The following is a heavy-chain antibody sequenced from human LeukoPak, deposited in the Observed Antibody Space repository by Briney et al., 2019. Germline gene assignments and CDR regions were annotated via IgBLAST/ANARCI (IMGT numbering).Heavy chain of an antibody. J-gene: IGHJ6*02. CDR2: INNDGTST. CDR3: ARGNYYAMDV. CDR1: RFTFSSYW. Sequence: GGSLRLSCAASRFTFSSYWMHCIRQAPGKGLVWVSRINNDGTSTSYADSVKGRFTISRDNAKNTLYLQMNSLRAEDTAVYFCARGNYYAMDVWGQGTTVTVSS. V-gene: IGHV3-74*01.